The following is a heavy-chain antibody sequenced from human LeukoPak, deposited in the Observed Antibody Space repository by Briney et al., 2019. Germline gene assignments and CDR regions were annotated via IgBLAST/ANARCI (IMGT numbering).Heavy chain of an antibody. V-gene: IGHV1-2*06. J-gene: IGHJ4*02. Sequence: GASVRVSCKASGYTFTGCYMHWVRQAPGQGLEWMGRINPNSDGTNYAQKFQGRVTMTRDTSISTAYMELSRLRSDDTAVYYCARDGSSSYYFDYWGQGTLVTVSS. CDR2: INPNSDGT. D-gene: IGHD6-6*01. CDR3: ARDGSSSYYFDY. CDR1: GYTFTGCY.